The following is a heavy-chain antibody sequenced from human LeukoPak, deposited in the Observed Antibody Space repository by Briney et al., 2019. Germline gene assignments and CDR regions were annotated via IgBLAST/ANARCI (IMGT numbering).Heavy chain of an antibody. Sequence: SETLSLACTVSGGSISSYYWSWIRQPPGKGLEWIGDIYYSGSTNYNPSLKSRVTISVDTSKNQFSLRLSSVTAADTAVYYSARLASGSYGPLTPFDYWGQGTLVTVSS. CDR2: IYYSGST. CDR1: GGSISSYY. CDR3: ARLASGSYGPLTPFDY. J-gene: IGHJ4*02. D-gene: IGHD1-26*01. V-gene: IGHV4-59*08.